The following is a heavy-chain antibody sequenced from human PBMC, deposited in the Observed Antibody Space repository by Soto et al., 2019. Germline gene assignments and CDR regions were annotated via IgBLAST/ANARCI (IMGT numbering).Heavy chain of an antibody. V-gene: IGHV4-59*01. CDR1: GGSISSYY. CDR3: ARDRIAAHDYYYGMDV. CDR2: IYYSGST. Sequence: PSETLSLTCTVSGGSISSYYWSWIRQPPGKGLEWIGYIYYSGSTNYNPSLKSRVTISVDTSKNQFSLKLSSVTAADTAVYYCARDRIAAHDYYYGMDVWGQGTTVTVSS. J-gene: IGHJ6*02. D-gene: IGHD6-25*01.